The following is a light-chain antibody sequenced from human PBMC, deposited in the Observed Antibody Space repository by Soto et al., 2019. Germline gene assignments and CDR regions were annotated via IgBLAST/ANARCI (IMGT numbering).Light chain of an antibody. V-gene: IGKV3-15*01. CDR3: QQYNNWPG. J-gene: IGKJ4*01. Sequence: EIVMTQSPATLSVSPGERATLSCRASQSVSSNLAWYQQKPGQAPRLLIYGASTRATGIPARFSGSGSGTECTLTISSLQSEDFEVYYCQQYNNWPGFGGGTKVEIK. CDR1: QSVSSN. CDR2: GAS.